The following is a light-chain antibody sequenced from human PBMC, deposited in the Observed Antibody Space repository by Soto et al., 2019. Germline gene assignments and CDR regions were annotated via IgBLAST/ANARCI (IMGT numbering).Light chain of an antibody. CDR2: AAS. J-gene: IGKJ1*01. V-gene: IGKV3-20*01. Sequence: EIALTQSPGTLSLSPGERATLSCRAIQSVTANYLAWYQQKPGQAPRLLIYAASIGATGIPDRFSGSGSGTDFTLTISRLEPEDFAVYYCLQYGVPLWTFGQGTKVDIK. CDR1: QSVTANY. CDR3: LQYGVPLWT.